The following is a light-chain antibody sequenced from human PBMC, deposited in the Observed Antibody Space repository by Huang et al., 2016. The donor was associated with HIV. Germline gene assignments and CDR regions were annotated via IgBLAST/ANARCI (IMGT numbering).Light chain of an antibody. Sequence: DIQMTQSPSSLSASVGDRVTITCRASQNINAYLNWYQQKRGKAPKLLIYTASILQSGGPSRFSGSGSGTDFTLTISSLQPEDSATYYCQQSYSTLFTFGPGTKVDI. CDR2: TAS. V-gene: IGKV1-39*01. J-gene: IGKJ3*01. CDR1: QNINAY. CDR3: QQSYSTLFT.